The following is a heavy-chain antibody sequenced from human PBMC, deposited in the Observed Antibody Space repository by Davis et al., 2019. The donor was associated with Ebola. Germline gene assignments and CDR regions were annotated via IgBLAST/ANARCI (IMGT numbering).Heavy chain of an antibody. CDR3: TTTTTTNDY. D-gene: IGHD4-17*01. J-gene: IGHJ4*02. V-gene: IGHV3-73*01. CDR2: IRSKANSYAT. Sequence: PGGSLRLSCAVSGFTFSGSAMHWVRQASGKGLEWVGRIRSKANSYATAYAASVKGRFTISRDDSKNTAYLQMNSLKTEDTAVYYCTTTTTTNDYWGQGTLVTVSS. CDR1: GFTFSGSA.